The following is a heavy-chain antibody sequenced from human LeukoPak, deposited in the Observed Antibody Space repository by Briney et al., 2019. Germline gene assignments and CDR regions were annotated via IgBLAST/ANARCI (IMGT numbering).Heavy chain of an antibody. J-gene: IGHJ4*02. V-gene: IGHV3-43*02. CDR2: IGGDGGST. CDR1: GFTFDDYA. CDR3: TTYHKLLWFGELLSQFDY. Sequence: PGGSLRLSCAASGFTFDDYAMHWVRQAPGKGLEWVSLIGGDGGSTYYADSVKGRFTISRDNSKNSLYLQMNSLKTEDTAVYYCTTYHKLLWFGELLSQFDYWGQGTLVTVSS. D-gene: IGHD3-10*01.